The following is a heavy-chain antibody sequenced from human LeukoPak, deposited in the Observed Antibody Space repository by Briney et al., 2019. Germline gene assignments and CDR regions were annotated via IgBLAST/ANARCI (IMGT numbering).Heavy chain of an antibody. CDR3: AREYCSGGTCYLPGY. CDR1: GLSFSAYW. Sequence: PGGSLRLSCAASGLSFSAYWMSGVRQAPGKGLEWLANINRDGSEQYYVDSVKGRFTISRDNAMNSLYLQMNSLRADDTAVYYCAREYCSGGTCYLPGYWGQGTLVTVSS. CDR2: INRDGSEQ. V-gene: IGHV3-7*05. D-gene: IGHD2-15*01. J-gene: IGHJ4*02.